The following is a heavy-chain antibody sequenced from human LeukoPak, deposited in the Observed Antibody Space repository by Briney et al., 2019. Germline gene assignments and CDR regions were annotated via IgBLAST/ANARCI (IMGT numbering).Heavy chain of an antibody. J-gene: IGHJ3*02. V-gene: IGHV5-51*01. CDR1: GYSFTSYW. CDR2: IYPGDSDT. CDR3: ASRKRRYNWNDVRVAAFDI. Sequence: GESLKISCKGSGYSFTSYWIGWVRQMPGKGLEWMGIIYPGDSDTRYSPSFQGQVTISADKSISTAYLQWSSLEASDTAMYYCASRKRRYNWNDVRVAAFDIWGQGTMVTVSS. D-gene: IGHD1-1*01.